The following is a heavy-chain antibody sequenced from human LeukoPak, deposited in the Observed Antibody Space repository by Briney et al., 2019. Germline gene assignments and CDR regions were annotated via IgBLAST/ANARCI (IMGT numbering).Heavy chain of an antibody. CDR2: IYYSGST. V-gene: IGHV4-59*01. J-gene: IGHJ4*02. Sequence: SETLSLTCTVSGGSISSYYWSWIRQPPGKGLEWLGYIYYSGSTNYNPSLKSRVTISVDTSKNQFSLKLSSVTAADTAVYYCARDSYGDSGFDYWGQGTLVTVSS. CDR1: GGSISSYY. CDR3: ARDSYGDSGFDY. D-gene: IGHD4-17*01.